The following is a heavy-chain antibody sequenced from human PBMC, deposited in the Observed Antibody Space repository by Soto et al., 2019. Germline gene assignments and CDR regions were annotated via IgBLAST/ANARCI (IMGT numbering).Heavy chain of an antibody. CDR1: GFTFSSYS. Sequence: GGSLRLSCAASGFTFSSYSMNWVRQAPGKGLEWVSYISSSSSTIYYADSVKGRFTISRDNAKNSLYLQMNSLRAEDTAVYYCARGSGTGDAFDIWVQGTMVTVSS. J-gene: IGHJ3*02. V-gene: IGHV3-48*04. CDR2: ISSSSSTI. D-gene: IGHD1-1*01. CDR3: ARGSGTGDAFDI.